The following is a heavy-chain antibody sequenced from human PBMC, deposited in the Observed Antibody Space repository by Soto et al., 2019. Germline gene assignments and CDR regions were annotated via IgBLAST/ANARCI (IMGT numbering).Heavy chain of an antibody. J-gene: IGHJ5*02. CDR1: GLEVSYNY. CDR2: LYNSETT. CDR3: ARDKTQGAGWLDP. V-gene: IGHV3-53*01. Sequence: GGSLRLSCAASGLEVSYNYMNWVRQAPGKGLEWVSVLYNSETTYYAESVKGRFTISRDTVKNTVYLEMNNLRVDDTAVYYGARDKTQGAGWLDPWGRGTLVTVSS.